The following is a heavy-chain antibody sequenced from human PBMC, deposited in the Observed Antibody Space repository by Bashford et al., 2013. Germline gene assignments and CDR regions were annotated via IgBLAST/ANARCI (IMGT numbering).Heavy chain of an antibody. D-gene: IGHD4-23*01. CDR3: ARGKNYYYMDV. J-gene: IGHJ6*03. Sequence: RQAPGKGLEWVSYISSSGSTIYYADSVKGRFTISRDNAKNTLYLQMNSLRAEDTAVYYCARGKNYYYMDVWGKGTTVTVSS. V-gene: IGHV3-11*04. CDR2: ISSSGSTI.